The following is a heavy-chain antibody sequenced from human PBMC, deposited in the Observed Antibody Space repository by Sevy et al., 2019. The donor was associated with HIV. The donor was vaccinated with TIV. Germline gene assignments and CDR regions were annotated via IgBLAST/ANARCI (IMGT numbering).Heavy chain of an antibody. V-gene: IGHV3-11*01. CDR2: IDSSDSFM. CDR1: GFTFSDYY. J-gene: IGHJ4*02. D-gene: IGHD3-22*01. Sequence: GESLKISCAASGFTFSDYYMSWIRQSPGKGLEWVSYIDSSDSFMFYADSVKGRFTISRDNAKNSLYLQMNSLRVEDTAIYYCAREGESSPRYYHDNSGYYPDYWGQGTLVTVSS. CDR3: AREGESSPRYYHDNSGYYPDY.